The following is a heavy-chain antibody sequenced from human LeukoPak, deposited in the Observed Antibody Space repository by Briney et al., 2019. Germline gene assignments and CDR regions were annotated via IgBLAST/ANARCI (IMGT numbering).Heavy chain of an antibody. CDR3: ARDRSSGMYYFEY. V-gene: IGHV3-30-3*01. CDR2: TSYDGSNT. Sequence: PGGSLRLSCAPSEFTFTGYALQCVRQTPGKGLKWVAVTSYDGSNTYYANSVKGRYTDSRVNSKNTLYLQMNSLRPEGTAVYYCARDRSSGMYYFEYWGQGTLVTV. D-gene: IGHD6-19*01. CDR1: EFTFTGYA. J-gene: IGHJ4*02.